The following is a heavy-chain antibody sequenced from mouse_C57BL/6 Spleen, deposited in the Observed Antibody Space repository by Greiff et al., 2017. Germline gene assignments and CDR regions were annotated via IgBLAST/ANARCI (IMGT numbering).Heavy chain of an antibody. Sequence: DVMLVESGGGLVKPGGSLKLSCAASGFTFSDYGMHWVRQAPEKGLEWVAYISSGSSTIYYADTVKGRFTISRHNAKNTLFLQMTSLRSEDTAMYYCARRFITTVVDWYFDVWGTGTTVTVSS. V-gene: IGHV5-17*01. CDR2: ISSGSSTI. J-gene: IGHJ1*03. CDR1: GFTFSDYG. D-gene: IGHD1-1*01. CDR3: ARRFITTVVDWYFDV.